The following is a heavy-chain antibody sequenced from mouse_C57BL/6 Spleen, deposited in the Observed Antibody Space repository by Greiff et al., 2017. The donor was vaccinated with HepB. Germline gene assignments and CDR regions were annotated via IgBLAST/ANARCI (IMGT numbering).Heavy chain of an antibody. Sequence: EVKLVESGGGLVKPGGSLKLSCAASGFTFSDYGMHWVRQAPEKGLEWVAYISSGSSTIYYADTVKGRFTISRDNAKNTLFLQMTSLRSEDTAMYYCARPGYSNRYFDVWGTGTTVTVSS. CDR2: ISSGSSTI. D-gene: IGHD2-5*01. J-gene: IGHJ1*03. CDR3: ARPGYSNRYFDV. CDR1: GFTFSDYG. V-gene: IGHV5-17*01.